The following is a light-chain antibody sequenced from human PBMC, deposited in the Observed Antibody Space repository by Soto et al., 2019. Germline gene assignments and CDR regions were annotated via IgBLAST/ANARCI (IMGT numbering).Light chain of an antibody. CDR3: QQYGSSPWT. CDR1: QSVSNSY. CDR2: GAS. Sequence: EIVLTQSPGTLSLSPGERTTLSCRASQSVSNSYIAWYQQKPGQAPRLLIYGASSRATGIPARFSGSGSGTDFTLTSSRLEAEEFAVYYCQQYGSSPWTFGQGTKVEIK. J-gene: IGKJ1*01. V-gene: IGKV3-20*01.